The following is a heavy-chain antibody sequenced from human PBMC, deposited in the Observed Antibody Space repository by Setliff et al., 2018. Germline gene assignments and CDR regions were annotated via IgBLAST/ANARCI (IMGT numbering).Heavy chain of an antibody. CDR3: ARDNYYDSTQDAFDI. D-gene: IGHD3-22*01. CDR2: ISSSGSYT. V-gene: IGHV3-21*06. J-gene: IGHJ3*02. Sequence: LRLSCAASGFTFRSYSMTWVRQAPGKGLEWVSGISSSGSYTYYAATVKGRFTISRDNANNSLFLQMDTLRPEDTAVYYCARDNYYDSTQDAFDIWG. CDR1: GFTFRSYS.